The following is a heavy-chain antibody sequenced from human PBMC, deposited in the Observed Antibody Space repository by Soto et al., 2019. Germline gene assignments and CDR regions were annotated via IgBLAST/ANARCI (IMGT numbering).Heavy chain of an antibody. D-gene: IGHD5-12*01. CDR2: IYWDDDQ. CDR3: ARRRIYNGYDS. CDR1: GFLLTTSGVG. J-gene: IGHJ1*01. Sequence: QITLKESGPTQVKPTQTLTLTCTFSGFLLTTSGVGVGWIRQPPGKALEWLAVIYWDDDQRYSPSLKNRLTITKDTSKNQVVLAMTDMDPVDTGTYFCARRRIYNGYDSWGQGTLVTVSS. V-gene: IGHV2-5*02.